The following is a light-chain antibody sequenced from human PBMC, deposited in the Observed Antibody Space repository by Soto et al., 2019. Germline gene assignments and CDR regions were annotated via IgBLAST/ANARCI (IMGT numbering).Light chain of an antibody. CDR1: QSISRSS. CDR3: QQYLNSPLT. V-gene: IGKV3-20*01. CDR2: DVS. Sequence: EVVLTQSPSTLSLSPGERATLSCRASQSISRSSVAWYQQKPGQAPRLLIYDVSGRATCIPDRFSGSGSGTDFTLTISRLEPEDSAVYFCQQYLNSPLTFGGGTKVEI. J-gene: IGKJ4*01.